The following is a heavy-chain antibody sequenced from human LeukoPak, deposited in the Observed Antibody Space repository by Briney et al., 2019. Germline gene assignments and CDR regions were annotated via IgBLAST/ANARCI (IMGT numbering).Heavy chain of an antibody. D-gene: IGHD6-19*01. CDR1: GFTFSSYA. Sequence: GGSLRLSCAASGFTFSSYAMSWVRQAPGEGLEWVSSISDSGGRTDYADSVKGRFTISRDNSKNTLYLQINSLRVGDTAVYYCTKEPSGSGWSYIQYFQHWGQGTLVTVSS. J-gene: IGHJ1*01. CDR3: TKEPSGSGWSYIQYFQH. V-gene: IGHV3-23*01. CDR2: ISDSGGRT.